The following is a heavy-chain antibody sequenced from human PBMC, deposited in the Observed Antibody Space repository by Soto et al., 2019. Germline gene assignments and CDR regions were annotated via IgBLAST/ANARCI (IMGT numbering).Heavy chain of an antibody. CDR3: ARSPGYSASWGYFYYGMKI. V-gene: IGHV1-18*01. D-gene: IGHD6-13*01. Sequence: QVQLVQSGAELKKPGASVKVSCKASGYTFTNYGISWLRQAPGQGLEWMGWLNTYHGNTKYAQKLQGRVTMTKDTSTSTAYMELTSLRSDDTAVYYCARSPGYSASWGYFYYGMKIWGQGTTVIVSS. CDR1: GYTFTNYG. J-gene: IGHJ6*02. CDR2: LNTYHGNT.